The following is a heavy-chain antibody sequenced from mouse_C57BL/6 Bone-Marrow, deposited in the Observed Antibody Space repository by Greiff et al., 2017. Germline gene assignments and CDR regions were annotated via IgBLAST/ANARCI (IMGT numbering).Heavy chain of an antibody. CDR1: GYTFTSYW. Sequence: QVQLQQPGTELVKPGASVKLSCKASGYTFTSYWMHWVKQRPGQGLEWIGNINPSNGGTNYNEKFKSKATLTVDKSSSTAYMQLSSLTSEDAAVYYCARPSLISYGLWYFDVWGTGTTVTVSS. V-gene: IGHV1-53*01. CDR2: INPSNGGT. J-gene: IGHJ1*03. D-gene: IGHD2-1*01. CDR3: ARPSLISYGLWYFDV.